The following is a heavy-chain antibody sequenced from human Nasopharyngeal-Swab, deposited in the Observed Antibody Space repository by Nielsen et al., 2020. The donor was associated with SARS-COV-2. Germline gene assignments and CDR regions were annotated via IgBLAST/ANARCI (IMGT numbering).Heavy chain of an antibody. CDR3: ARGARYSSSWYPSHYYMDV. CDR2: INHSGRT. CDR1: GWSFSGYY. Sequence: SDTLSLTWAVYGWSFSGYYWSWIRQLPGRGLEWIGEINHSGRTNYNPSLKSRVTISVDTSKNQFSLKLSSVTAADTAVYYCARGARYSSSWYPSHYYMDVWGKGTTFIVSS. D-gene: IGHD6-13*01. J-gene: IGHJ6*03. V-gene: IGHV4-34*01.